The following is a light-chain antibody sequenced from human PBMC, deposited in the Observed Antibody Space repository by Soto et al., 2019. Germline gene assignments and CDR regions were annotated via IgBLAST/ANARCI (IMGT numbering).Light chain of an antibody. CDR1: QSVINSY. Sequence: EIVLTQSPGTLSLSPGERATLSCRASQSVINSYLAWYQQKPGQAPRLLIYGASSRATGIPDRFSGSGSGTDFTLTIRRLEPEDFAVYYWQQYGSSTRTFGQGTRVQIK. CDR3: QQYGSSTRT. V-gene: IGKV3-20*01. J-gene: IGKJ1*01. CDR2: GAS.